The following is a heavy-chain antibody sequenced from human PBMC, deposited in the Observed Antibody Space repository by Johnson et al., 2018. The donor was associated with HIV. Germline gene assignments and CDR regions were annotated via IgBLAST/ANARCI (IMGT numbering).Heavy chain of an antibody. V-gene: IGHV3-20*04. CDR3: ARSRGPMRKDAFDI. CDR2: INWNGGST. D-gene: IGHD3-10*01. CDR1: GFTFDDYG. J-gene: IGHJ3*02. Sequence: VQLVESGGSVVRPGWSLRLSCATSGFTFDDYGMSWVRQAPGKGLEWVSGINWNGGSTGYADSVKGRFTISRDNAKNSLYLQMNTLRAEDTAVYYCARSRGPMRKDAFDIWGQGTKVTVSS.